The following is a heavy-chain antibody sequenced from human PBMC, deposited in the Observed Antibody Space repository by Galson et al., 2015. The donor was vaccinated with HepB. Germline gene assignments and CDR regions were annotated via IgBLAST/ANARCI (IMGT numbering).Heavy chain of an antibody. CDR2: IYSGGST. V-gene: IGHV3-66*02. D-gene: IGHD6-19*01. J-gene: IGHJ6*02. CDR3: AREGIAVAGNYYYYYSMDV. Sequence: SLRLSCAASGFTVSSNYMSWVRQAPGKGLEWVSVIYSGGSTYYADSVKGRFTISRDNSKNTLYLQMNSLRAEDTAVYYCAREGIAVAGNYYYYYSMDVWGQGTTVTVSS. CDR1: GFTVSSNY.